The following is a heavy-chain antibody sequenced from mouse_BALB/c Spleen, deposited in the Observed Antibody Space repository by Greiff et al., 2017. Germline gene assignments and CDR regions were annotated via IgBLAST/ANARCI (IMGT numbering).Heavy chain of an antibody. J-gene: IGHJ3*01. CDR1: GYTFTSYY. CDR3: TKEITTVFAY. V-gene: IGHV1S81*02. Sequence: VQLQQPGAELVKPGASVKLSCKASGYTFTSYYMYWVKQRPGQGLEWIGGINPSNGGTNFNEKFKSKATLTVDKSSSTAYMQLSSLTSEDSAVYYCTKEITTVFAYWGQGTLVTVSA. CDR2: INPSNGGT. D-gene: IGHD2-4*01.